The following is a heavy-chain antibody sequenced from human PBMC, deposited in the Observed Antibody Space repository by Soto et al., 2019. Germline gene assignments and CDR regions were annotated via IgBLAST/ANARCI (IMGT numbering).Heavy chain of an antibody. V-gene: IGHV3-21*06. Sequence: XGSLIVSWASSGFIFNTYTMNLVLQAPGKGLEWVSSISGRSSNIYYADSVKGRFTISRDNAENSLYLQMNSLRPEDTAVYYCARIRNYSWFDPWGQGTLVTVSS. D-gene: IGHD3-10*01. J-gene: IGHJ5*02. CDR2: ISGRSSNI. CDR3: ARIRNYSWFDP. CDR1: GFIFNTYT.